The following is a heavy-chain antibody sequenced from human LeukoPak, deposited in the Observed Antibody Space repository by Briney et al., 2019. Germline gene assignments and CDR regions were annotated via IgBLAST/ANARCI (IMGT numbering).Heavy chain of an antibody. D-gene: IGHD3-16*01. V-gene: IGHV1-46*01. CDR1: GYTFTSYY. CDR2: ISTSGGST. Sequence: ASVKVSCKASGYTFTSYYMHWVRQAPGQGLEWMGIISTSGGSTSYAQKFQGRVTMTRDMSTSTVYMEVSSLRSEDTAVYYCAREIGGNDAFDIWGQGTMVTVSS. CDR3: AREIGGNDAFDI. J-gene: IGHJ3*02.